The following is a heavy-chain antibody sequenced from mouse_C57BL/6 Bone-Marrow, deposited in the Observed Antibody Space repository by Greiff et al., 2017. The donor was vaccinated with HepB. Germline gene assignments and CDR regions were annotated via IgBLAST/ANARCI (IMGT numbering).Heavy chain of an antibody. D-gene: IGHD1-1*01. CDR2: IYPGSGST. CDR3: ARIWLGSSSDY. Sequence: QVQLKQPGAELVKPGASVKMSCKASGYTFTSYWITWVKQRPGQGLEWIGDIYPGSGSTNYNEKFKSKATLTVDKSSSTAYMQLSSLTSEDSAVYYCARIWLGSSSDYWAKAPLSQSPQ. V-gene: IGHV1-55*01. J-gene: IGHJ2*01. CDR1: GYTFTSYW.